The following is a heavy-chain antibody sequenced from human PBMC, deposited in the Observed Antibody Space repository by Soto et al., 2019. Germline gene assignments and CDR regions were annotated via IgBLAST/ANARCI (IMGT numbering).Heavy chain of an antibody. CDR2: ISSSSSTI. Sequence: EVQLVESGGGLVQPGGSLRLSCAASRFTVSSYSMNWVRQAPGKGLEWVSYISSSSSTIYYADSVKGRFTISRDNAKNSLYLQINSLRAEDTAVYYCARDLNYGLFDYWGQGTLVTVSS. D-gene: IGHD4-17*01. CDR3: ARDLNYGLFDY. J-gene: IGHJ4*02. CDR1: RFTVSSYS. V-gene: IGHV3-48*01.